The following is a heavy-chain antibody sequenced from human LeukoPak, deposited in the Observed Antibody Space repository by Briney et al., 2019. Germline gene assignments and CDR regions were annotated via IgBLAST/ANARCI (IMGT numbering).Heavy chain of an antibody. CDR3: ARDTLSGYYFDY. CDR1: GFTFSSYW. J-gene: IGHJ4*02. V-gene: IGHV3-74*01. D-gene: IGHD5-12*01. CDR2: IDSDGSST. Sequence: GGSLRLSCAASGFTFSSYWMHWVRQAPGKGLVWVSRIDSDGSSTSYADSVKGRFTISRDNAKNTLYLQMNSLRAEDTAVYYCARDTLSGYYFDYWGQGTLVTVSS.